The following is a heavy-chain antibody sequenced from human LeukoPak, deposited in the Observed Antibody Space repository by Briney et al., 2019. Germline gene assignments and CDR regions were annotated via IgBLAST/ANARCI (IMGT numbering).Heavy chain of an antibody. CDR1: GGSLSSYS. J-gene: IGHJ5*02. D-gene: IGHD5-12*01. CDR3: ARRMLEARESSATNWFDT. Sequence: PSETLSLTCTVSGGSLSSYSWNWIRQPPGKGLEWLRRTYTSGSTNYNPSLQSRITISADTSKNQFSLKLTSVTAADTAVYYCARRMLEARESSATNWFDTWGQGTLVSVSS. V-gene: IGHV4-4*07. CDR2: TYTSGST.